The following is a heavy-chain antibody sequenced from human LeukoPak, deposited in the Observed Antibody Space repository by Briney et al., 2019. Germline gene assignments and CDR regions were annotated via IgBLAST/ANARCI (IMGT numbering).Heavy chain of an antibody. Sequence: NPSETLSLTCSVYGGSFSDYYWSWIRQPPGKGLEWIGEINHSGSINYNPSLKTRVIISVDTSKNEFSLKLSSVTAADTAVYYCARHPWGRYYYYYYMDVWGKGTTVIVSS. CDR3: ARHPWGRYYYYYYMDV. D-gene: IGHD3-16*01. CDR2: INHSGSI. CDR1: GGSFSDYY. V-gene: IGHV4-34*01. J-gene: IGHJ6*03.